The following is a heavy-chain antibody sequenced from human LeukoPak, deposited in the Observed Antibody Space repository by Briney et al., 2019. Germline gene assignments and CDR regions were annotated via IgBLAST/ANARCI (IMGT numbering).Heavy chain of an antibody. CDR1: GFTFSSYS. J-gene: IGHJ5*02. CDR3: ASKAPGNSGSYYNWFDP. D-gene: IGHD1-26*01. Sequence: GGSLRLSCAASGFTFSSYSMNWVRQAPGKGLEWVSVIYSGGSTYYADSVKGRFTISRDNPKNTLYLQMNSLRAEDTAVYYCASKAPGNSGSYYNWFDPWGQGTLVTVSS. CDR2: IYSGGST. V-gene: IGHV3-53*01.